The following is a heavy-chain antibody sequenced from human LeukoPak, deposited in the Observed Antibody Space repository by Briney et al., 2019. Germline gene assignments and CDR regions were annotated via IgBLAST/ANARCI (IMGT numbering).Heavy chain of an antibody. CDR3: ARVPLVRGVIGGGDY. D-gene: IGHD3-10*01. Sequence: GASVKVSCKASGYTXTSYGISWVRQAPGQRLEWMAWISAYNGNTNFAQKFSGRITMTTDTSTGTAYMELRSLTSDDTAVYYCARVPLVRGVIGGGDYWGQGTLVTVSS. CDR2: ISAYNGNT. J-gene: IGHJ4*02. V-gene: IGHV1-18*01. CDR1: GYTXTSYG.